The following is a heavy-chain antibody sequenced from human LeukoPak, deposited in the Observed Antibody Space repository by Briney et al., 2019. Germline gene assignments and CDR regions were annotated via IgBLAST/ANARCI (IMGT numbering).Heavy chain of an antibody. J-gene: IGHJ4*02. CDR2: INPSGGST. CDR1: GYTFTNYY. V-gene: IGHV1-46*01. Sequence: ASVKVSCKASGYTFTNYYIHWVRQAPGQGLECMGIINPSGGSTSYAQKFQGRVTMTRDMSTSTVYMELSSLRSEDTAVYYCARVGGLPPNSGSYSGGGFGYWGQGTLVTVSS. CDR3: ARVGGLPPNSGSYSGGGFGY. D-gene: IGHD1-26*01.